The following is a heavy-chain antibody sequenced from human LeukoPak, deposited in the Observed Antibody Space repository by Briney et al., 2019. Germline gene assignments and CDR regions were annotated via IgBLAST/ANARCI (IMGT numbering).Heavy chain of an antibody. V-gene: IGHV4-34*01. CDR1: VGSLSNYY. J-gene: IGHJ4*02. Sequence: SETLSLNCAVYVGSLSNYYWRWIRQPLGKGREWIGEINQSGVSNYNHSLKSRVAISVDTSKNQFSLKLISVTAADTAVYHCARLAKIESRSLAHYFDYWGQGALVTVSS. CDR2: INQSGVS. D-gene: IGHD1-26*01. CDR3: ARLAKIESRSLAHYFDY.